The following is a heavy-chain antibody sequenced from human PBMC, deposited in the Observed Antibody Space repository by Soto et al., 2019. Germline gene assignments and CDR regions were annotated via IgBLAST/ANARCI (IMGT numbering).Heavy chain of an antibody. Sequence: EVQLLESGGGLVQPGGSLRLSCTASGFTFGSYAMSWVRQAPGKGLEWVSGITDGGGSKFYADSVQGRFTISRDNSKNTLYLQMSSLTAEDTAIYYCAKVGLFRNGYMGVVRGDYWGPGTLVTVS. CDR2: ITDGGGSK. D-gene: IGHD2-2*02. CDR1: GFTFGSYA. V-gene: IGHV3-23*01. J-gene: IGHJ4*02. CDR3: AKVGLFRNGYMGVVRGDY.